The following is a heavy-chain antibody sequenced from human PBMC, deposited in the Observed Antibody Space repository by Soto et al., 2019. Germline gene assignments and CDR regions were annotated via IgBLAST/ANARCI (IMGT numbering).Heavy chain of an antibody. J-gene: IGHJ4*02. CDR2: ISYDGSNK. CDR3: AKASRVRRDLTSFFDY. Sequence: QVQLVESGGGVVQPGKSLRLSCAASGFTFSNYGMHWVRQAPGKGLEWLAVISYDGSNKDYADSVKGRFTISRDNSDNTLYLQVNSLRAEDTALYYCAKASRVRRDLTSFFDYWGQGGLVTVSS. V-gene: IGHV3-30*18. D-gene: IGHD7-27*01. CDR1: GFTFSNYG.